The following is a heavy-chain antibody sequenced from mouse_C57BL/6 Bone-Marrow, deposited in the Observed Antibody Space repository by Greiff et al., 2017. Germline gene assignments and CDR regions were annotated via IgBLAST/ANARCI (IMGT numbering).Heavy chain of an antibody. J-gene: IGHJ4*01. D-gene: IGHD2-2*01. V-gene: IGHV1-50*01. CDR3: AREKGFYYGYDGYAMDY. CDR1: GYTFTSYW. CDR2: IDPSDSYT. Sequence: QVQLQQPGAELVKPGASVKLSCKASGYTFTSYWMQWVKQRPGQGLEWIGEIDPSDSYTNYNQKFKGKATLTVDTSSSTAYMQLSSLTSEDSAVYYCAREKGFYYGYDGYAMDYWRQGTSVTVSS.